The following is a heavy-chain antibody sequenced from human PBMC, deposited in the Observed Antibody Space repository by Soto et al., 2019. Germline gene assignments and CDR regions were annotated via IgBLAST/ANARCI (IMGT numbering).Heavy chain of an antibody. CDR1: GGSIISYY. Sequence: QVQLQESGPGLVKPSETLSLTCTVSGGSIISYYWSWIRQSPEKGLEWIGYIHHSGSTLYNPSLNNRATVSLDRSNIQCSLKLTSVTAADTARYYWAREVRSNTGWYWDYWGQGTLVTVSS. CDR2: IHHSGST. J-gene: IGHJ4*02. D-gene: IGHD6-19*01. CDR3: AREVRSNTGWYWDY. V-gene: IGHV4-59*01.